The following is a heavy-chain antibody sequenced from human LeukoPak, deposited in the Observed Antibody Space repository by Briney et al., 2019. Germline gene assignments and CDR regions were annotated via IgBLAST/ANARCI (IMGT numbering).Heavy chain of an antibody. D-gene: IGHD6-19*01. Sequence: GGSLRLSCAASGFTFSNYNMTWIRQAPGKGLEWVSYISSSGSTIYYADSVKGRFTISRDNAKNSLYLQMNSLRAEDTAVYYCARDEGWSLLYDYWGQGTLVTVSS. CDR2: ISSSGSTI. V-gene: IGHV3-11*01. CDR3: ARDEGWSLLYDY. J-gene: IGHJ4*02. CDR1: GFTFSNYN.